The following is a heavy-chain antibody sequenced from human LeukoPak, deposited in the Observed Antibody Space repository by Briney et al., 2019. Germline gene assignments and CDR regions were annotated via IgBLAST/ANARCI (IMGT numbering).Heavy chain of an antibody. CDR3: ARGKRGVYYYYGMDV. CDR1: GFTFTTFA. CDR2: ISGSGEST. Sequence: GGSLRLSCAVSGFTFTTFAMNWVRQAPGKGPEWVSGISGSGESTYYADPVKGRFTISRDNSKNTVFLQMNSLRAADTAVYSCARGKRGVYYYYGMDVWGQGTTVTVSS. D-gene: IGHD3-10*01. V-gene: IGHV3-23*01. J-gene: IGHJ6*02.